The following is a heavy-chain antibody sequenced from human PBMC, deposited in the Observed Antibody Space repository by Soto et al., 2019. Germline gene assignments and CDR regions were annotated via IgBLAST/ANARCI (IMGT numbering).Heavy chain of an antibody. J-gene: IGHJ3*02. CDR1: GYTFTSYA. Sequence: ASVKVSCKASGYTFTSYAINWVRQAPGQGLEWMGWISAYNGKRNYAQKFQDRVTMIIDTSTATAYMELTSLRSDDTAVYYCARGDADYYGSGSGDAFDIWGQGTMVTVSS. V-gene: IGHV1-18*01. CDR3: ARGDADYYGSGSGDAFDI. CDR2: ISAYNGKR. D-gene: IGHD3-10*01.